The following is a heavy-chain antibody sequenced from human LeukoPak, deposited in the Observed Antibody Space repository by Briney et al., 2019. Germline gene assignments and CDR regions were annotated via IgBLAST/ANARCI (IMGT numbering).Heavy chain of an antibody. CDR1: GGTFSSYA. J-gene: IGHJ5*02. Sequence: SVKVSCKASGGTFSSYAISWVRQAPGQGLEWMGGIIPIFGTANYAQKFQGRVTITADESTSTAYMELSSLRSEDTAVYYCARGYFGPLASFDPWGQGTLVTVSS. V-gene: IGHV1-69*13. D-gene: IGHD2/OR15-2a*01. CDR3: ARGYFGPLASFDP. CDR2: IIPIFGTA.